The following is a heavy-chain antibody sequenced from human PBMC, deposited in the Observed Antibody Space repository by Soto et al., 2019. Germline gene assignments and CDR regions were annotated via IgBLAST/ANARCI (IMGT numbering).Heavy chain of an antibody. Sequence: SGPTLVNPTQTLTLTCTFSGFSLSSSGVGVGWIRQPPGKALEWLALSYWNDDKPYSPSLKSRVPYTKDTSKNQVVLTMTNMDPVDTATYYCAHRDGSYYRGGFDYWGQGTLVTVSS. D-gene: IGHD1-26*01. CDR2: SYWNDDK. V-gene: IGHV2-5*01. CDR1: GFSLSSSGVG. CDR3: AHRDGSYYRGGFDY. J-gene: IGHJ4*02.